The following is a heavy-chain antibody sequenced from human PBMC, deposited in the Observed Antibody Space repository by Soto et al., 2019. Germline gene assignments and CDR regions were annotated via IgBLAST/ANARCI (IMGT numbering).Heavy chain of an antibody. CDR2: LSDDGSVK. D-gene: IGHD1-1*01. Sequence: VQLVESGGGEIQTGASLRLSCAAAGFDFDDFAMHWVRQAPGEGLEWVAGLSDDGSVKFYSGSVKGRFTISRDNSRDTLYLQMDGLRPDDSAVYYCAKYGLETIRASVAFDFWGRGTGVIVSS. J-gene: IGHJ3*01. CDR3: AKYGLETIRASVAFDF. CDR1: GFDFDDFA. V-gene: IGHV3-30*18.